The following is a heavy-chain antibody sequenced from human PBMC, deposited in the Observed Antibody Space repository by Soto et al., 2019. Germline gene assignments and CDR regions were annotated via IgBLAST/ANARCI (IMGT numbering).Heavy chain of an antibody. J-gene: IGHJ4*01. CDR2: IKSKTDGGTT. V-gene: IGHV3-15*01. CDR1: GFTFSNAW. D-gene: IGHD2-15*01. Sequence: EVQLVESGGGLVKPGGSLRLSCAASGFTFSNAWMTWVRQAPGKGLEWVGRIKSKTDGGTTDYAAPVKGRFIISRDDSKNTVYLQMKSLKTEDTAVYYCTTKDVVVVGAAPRGGYWGQRTLVTVSS. CDR3: TTKDVVVVGAAPRGGY.